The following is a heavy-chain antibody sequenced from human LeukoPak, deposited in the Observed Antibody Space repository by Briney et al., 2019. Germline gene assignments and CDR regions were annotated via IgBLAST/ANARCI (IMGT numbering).Heavy chain of an antibody. CDR1: GFTFSSYS. J-gene: IGHJ4*02. D-gene: IGHD4-17*01. CDR3: AREPTTVIASFDY. Sequence: GGSLRLSCAASGFTFSSYSMNWVRQAPGKGLEWVSYISSSSSTIYYADSVKGRLTISRDNAKNSLYLQMNSLRAEDTAVYYCAREPTTVIASFDYWGQGTLVTVSS. V-gene: IGHV3-48*01. CDR2: ISSSSSTI.